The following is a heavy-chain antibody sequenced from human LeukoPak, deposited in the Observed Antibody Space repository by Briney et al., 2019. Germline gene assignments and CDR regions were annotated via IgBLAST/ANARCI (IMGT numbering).Heavy chain of an antibody. CDR3: ASPHVRGLLPGRSWFDP. Sequence: ASVKVSCKASGYTFTSYYMHWVRQAPGQGLEWMGIINPSGGSTSYAQKFQGRVTMTRDTSTSTVYMELSSLRSEDTAVYYCASPHVRGLLPGRSWFDPWGQGTLVTVSS. D-gene: IGHD3-10*01. CDR2: INPSGGST. CDR1: GYTFTSYY. V-gene: IGHV1-46*01. J-gene: IGHJ5*02.